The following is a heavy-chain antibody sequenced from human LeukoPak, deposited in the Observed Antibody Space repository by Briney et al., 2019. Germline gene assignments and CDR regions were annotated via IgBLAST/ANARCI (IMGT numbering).Heavy chain of an antibody. D-gene: IGHD6-19*01. J-gene: IGHJ4*02. CDR3: AVTGSSGFFDY. Sequence: PAGTLTLSCAASGFTFSSYWMHWLRQVPGKGLVWVSRINSDGTDKTYADSVKGRFTISRDNAKNTLYLQMNSLRAEDTAVYYCAVTGSSGFFDYWGQGTLVSVSS. CDR1: GFTFSSYW. CDR2: INSDGTDK. V-gene: IGHV3-74*01.